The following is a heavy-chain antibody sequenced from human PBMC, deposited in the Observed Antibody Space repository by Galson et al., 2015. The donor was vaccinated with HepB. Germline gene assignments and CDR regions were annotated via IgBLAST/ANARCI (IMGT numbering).Heavy chain of an antibody. CDR2: ISAGGGAT. CDR1: GFTYSTYA. Sequence: SLRLSCAASGFTYSTYAMSWVRQAPGKGLEWVSIISAGGGATYYADSVKGRFTISRDNSKNTLYLQMNSLRAEDTAVYYCAKDGYSYGSDYWGQGTLVTVSS. V-gene: IGHV3-23*01. J-gene: IGHJ4*02. CDR3: AKDGYSYGSDY. D-gene: IGHD5-18*01.